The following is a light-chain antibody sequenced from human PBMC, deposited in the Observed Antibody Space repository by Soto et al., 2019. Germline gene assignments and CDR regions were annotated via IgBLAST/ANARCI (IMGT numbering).Light chain of an antibody. Sequence: EGVLTQSPGTLSLSPGERATLSCRASQSVSSNYLAWYQQKPGQAPRLLIYDASTRATGIPARFSGSGSGTEFTLTISSLQPEDSATYYCLQDINYPWTFGQGTKVDIK. J-gene: IGKJ1*01. CDR2: DAS. CDR3: LQDINYPWT. CDR1: QSVSSNY. V-gene: IGKV3D-7*01.